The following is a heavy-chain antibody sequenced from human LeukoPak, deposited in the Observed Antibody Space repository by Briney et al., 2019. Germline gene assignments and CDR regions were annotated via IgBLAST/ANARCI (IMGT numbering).Heavy chain of an antibody. CDR1: GGSISSSNW. Sequence: SESLSLTCAVSGGSISSSNWWSWVRQPPGKGLEWIGEIYHSGSTNYNPSLKSRVTISVDKSKNQFSLRLSSVTAADTAVYYCARDPRWLRGVGDMGVDYWGQGTLVTISS. D-gene: IGHD5-12*01. J-gene: IGHJ4*02. CDR2: IYHSGST. CDR3: ARDPRWLRGVGDMGVDY. V-gene: IGHV4-4*02.